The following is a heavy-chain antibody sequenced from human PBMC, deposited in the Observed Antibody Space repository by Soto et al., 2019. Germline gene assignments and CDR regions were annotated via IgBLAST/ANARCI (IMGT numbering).Heavy chain of an antibody. J-gene: IGHJ3*02. CDR3: ATDFTLAVAVPGQGKKDAFDI. CDR1: GYTLTELS. Sequence: GASVKVSCKVAGYTLTELSMHWVRQAPGKGLEWMGGFDPEDGETIYAQKFQGRVTMTEDTSTDTAYMELSSLRSEDTAVYYCATDFTLAVAVPGQGKKDAFDIWGQGTMVTVSS. V-gene: IGHV1-24*01. D-gene: IGHD6-19*01. CDR2: FDPEDGET.